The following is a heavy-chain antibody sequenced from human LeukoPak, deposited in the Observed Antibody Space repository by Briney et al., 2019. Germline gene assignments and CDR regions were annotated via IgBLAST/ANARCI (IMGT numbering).Heavy chain of an antibody. CDR1: GFTFNAYV. J-gene: IGHJ6*03. Sequence: QSGGTLTLSSAVSGFTFNAYVMSWVPQAPGSGREGGLAVSSSGLSTSYTDPVRVRFTISRDNSKNTLYLQLNSLRGEDTAVYYCVKEADNSGTYYMDVWGKGTTVTVSS. CDR3: VKEADNSGTYYMDV. V-gene: IGHV3-23*01. CDR2: VSSSGLST. D-gene: IGHD2/OR15-2a*01.